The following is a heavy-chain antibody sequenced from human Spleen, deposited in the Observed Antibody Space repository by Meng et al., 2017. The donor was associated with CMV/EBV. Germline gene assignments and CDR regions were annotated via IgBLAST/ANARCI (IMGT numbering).Heavy chain of an antibody. J-gene: IGHJ4*02. V-gene: IGHV1-2*02. Sequence: ASVKVSCKASGYTFTGYYMHWVRQAPGQGLEWMGWINPNSGGTNYAQKFQGRVTMTRDTSISTAYMELSRLRAADPAVYYCARGFSQPENDVQVDYWGQGTLVTVSS. CDR2: INPNSGGT. CDR3: ARGFSQPENDVQVDY. D-gene: IGHD1-1*01. CDR1: GYTFTGYY.